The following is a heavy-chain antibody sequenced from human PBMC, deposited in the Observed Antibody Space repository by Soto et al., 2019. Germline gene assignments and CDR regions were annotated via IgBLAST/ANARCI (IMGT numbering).Heavy chain of an antibody. D-gene: IGHD1-1*01. V-gene: IGHV3-66*01. CDR2: IYSGGST. CDR1: GFTVSSNY. Sequence: GGSLRLSCAASGFTVSSNYMSWVRQAPGKGLEWVSVIYSGGSTYYADSVKGRFTISRDNSKNTLYLQMNSLRAEDTAVYYCAREGPPNWNDNWFDPWGQGTLVTVSS. J-gene: IGHJ5*02. CDR3: AREGPPNWNDNWFDP.